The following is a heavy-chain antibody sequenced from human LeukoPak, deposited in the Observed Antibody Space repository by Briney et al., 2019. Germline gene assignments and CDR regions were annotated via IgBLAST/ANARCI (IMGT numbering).Heavy chain of an antibody. J-gene: IGHJ4*02. D-gene: IGHD1-14*01. V-gene: IGHV3-30*18. CDR1: GFTFSSYG. CDR2: ISYDGSNK. CDR3: AKDSNPIGARHSGYDY. Sequence: GRSLRLSCAASGFTFSSYGMHWVRQAPGKGLEWVAVISYDGSNKYYADSVKGRFTISRDNSKNTLYLQMNSLRAEDTAVYYCAKDSNPIGARHSGYDYWGQGTLVTVSS.